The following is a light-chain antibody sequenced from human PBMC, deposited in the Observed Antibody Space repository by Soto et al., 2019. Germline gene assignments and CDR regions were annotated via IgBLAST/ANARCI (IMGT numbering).Light chain of an antibody. V-gene: IGLV1-40*01. CDR1: GSNIGAGFD. J-gene: IGLJ2*01. CDR3: QSYDTGLSGRV. Sequence: QSVLTQPPSVSGAPGQKVTISCTGSGSNIGAGFDVHWYQLLPGTAPKLLIHGNMYRSSGVPDRFSGSKSGTSASLAITGVQAEDEADYYCQSYDTGLSGRVFGGGTKLTVL. CDR2: GNM.